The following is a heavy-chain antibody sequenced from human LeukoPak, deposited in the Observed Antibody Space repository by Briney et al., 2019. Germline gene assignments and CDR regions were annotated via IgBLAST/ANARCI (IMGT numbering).Heavy chain of an antibody. Sequence: SVKVSCKASGGTFSSYAISWVRPAPGQGLEWMGRIIPILGMANYAQKFQGRVTISADKSTSTAYVELSSLRSEDTAVYYCARIGQGSSGYTYFDYWGQGTLVTVSS. CDR1: GGTFSSYA. CDR3: ARIGQGSSGYTYFDY. V-gene: IGHV1-69*04. J-gene: IGHJ4*02. D-gene: IGHD3-22*01. CDR2: IIPILGMA.